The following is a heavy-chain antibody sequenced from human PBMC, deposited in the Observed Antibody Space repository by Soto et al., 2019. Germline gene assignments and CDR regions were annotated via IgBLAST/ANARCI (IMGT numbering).Heavy chain of an antibody. CDR3: ARARSWFGDTYGMDV. D-gene: IGHD3-10*01. CDR2: IYHSGST. Sequence: PSETLSLTCAVSGGSISSGGYSWSWIRQPPGKGLEWIGYIYHSGSTYYNPSLKSRVTISVDRSKNQFSLKLSSVTAADTAVYYCARARSWFGDTYGMDVWGQGTTVTVSS. CDR1: GGSISSGGYS. J-gene: IGHJ6*02. V-gene: IGHV4-30-2*01.